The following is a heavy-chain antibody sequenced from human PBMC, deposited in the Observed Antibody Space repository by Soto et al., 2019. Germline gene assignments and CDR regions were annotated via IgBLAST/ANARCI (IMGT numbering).Heavy chain of an antibody. CDR2: IYYNGNT. CDR1: GGSVNSDSYY. D-gene: IGHD6-6*01. Sequence: QVQIKESGPGLVKPSEPLSLTCIVAGGSVNSDSYYWSWIRQPPWKELEWIGYIYYNGNTNYNPSLKSRVPISVYTSSNQFSLNLSSVTSADTAVFYCAREYSNSTAAFYHWGRGTLVTVSS. J-gene: IGHJ4*02. V-gene: IGHV4-61*01. CDR3: AREYSNSTAAFYH.